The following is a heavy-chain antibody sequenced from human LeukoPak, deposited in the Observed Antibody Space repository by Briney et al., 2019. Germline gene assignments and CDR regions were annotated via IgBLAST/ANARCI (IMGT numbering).Heavy chain of an antibody. CDR3: ARAGTYYDILTGYLTPPGYYYGMDV. D-gene: IGHD3-9*01. CDR1: GGTFSSYA. Sequence: ASVKVSCKASGGTFSSYAISWVRQAPGQGLEWMGGIIPIFGTANYAQKFQGRVTITADESTSTAYMEPSSLRSEDTAVYYCARAGTYYDILTGYLTPPGYYYGMDVWGQGTTVTVSS. J-gene: IGHJ6*02. V-gene: IGHV1-69*13. CDR2: IIPIFGTA.